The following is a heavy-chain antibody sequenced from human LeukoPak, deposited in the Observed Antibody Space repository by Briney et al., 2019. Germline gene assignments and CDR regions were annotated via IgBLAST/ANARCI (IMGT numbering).Heavy chain of an antibody. CDR3: ARVGSGRFDY. CDR2: IYYTKST. CDR1: SGSNNSGDYY. Sequence: PSENVSLTCTVSSGSNNSGDYYWRWLRQPPGKVVGWIGYIYYTKSTCYIPSRKSRVTKTVDTSNNQFSMKLRSVTAADSAVSYCARVGSGRFDYWGQGTLGTVTS. V-gene: IGHV4-30-4*01. D-gene: IGHD3-10*01. J-gene: IGHJ4*02.